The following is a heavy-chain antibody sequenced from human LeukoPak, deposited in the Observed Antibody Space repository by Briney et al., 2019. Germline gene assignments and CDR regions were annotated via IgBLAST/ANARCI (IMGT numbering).Heavy chain of an antibody. CDR3: AKDPPIAAAGSYFDY. D-gene: IGHD6-13*01. Sequence: PGGSLRLSCAASGFTFSSYAMSWVRQAPGKGLEWVSAISGSGGSTYYADSVKGRFTISRDNSRNTLYLQVNSLRAEDTAVYYCAKDPPIAAAGSYFDYWGQGTLVTVSS. CDR2: ISGSGGST. J-gene: IGHJ4*02. CDR1: GFTFSSYA. V-gene: IGHV3-23*01.